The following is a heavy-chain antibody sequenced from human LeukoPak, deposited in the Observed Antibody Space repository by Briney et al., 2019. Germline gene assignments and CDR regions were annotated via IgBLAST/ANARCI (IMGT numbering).Heavy chain of an antibody. CDR3: ACTYYYDSSGYYGDY. V-gene: IGHV3-30-3*01. D-gene: IGHD3-22*01. CDR2: ISYDGSNK. J-gene: IGHJ4*02. Sequence: GGSLRLSCAASGFTFSSYAMHWVRQAPGKGLEWVAVISYDGSNKYYADSVKGRFTISRDNSKNTLYLQMNSLRAEDTAVYYCACTYYYDSSGYYGDYWGRGTLVTVSS. CDR1: GFTFSSYA.